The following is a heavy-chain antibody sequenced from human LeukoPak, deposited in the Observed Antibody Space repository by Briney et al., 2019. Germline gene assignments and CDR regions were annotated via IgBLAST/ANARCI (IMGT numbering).Heavy chain of an antibody. D-gene: IGHD3-10*01. CDR1: GFTFSSYA. V-gene: IGHV3-30*04. CDR2: ISYDGSNK. J-gene: IGHJ6*03. CDR3: ARVTVDVTTMVRGVIAKGYYYYMDV. Sequence: GGSLRLSCAASGFTFSSYAMHWVRPAPGKGLEWVAVISYDGSNKYYADSVKGRFTISRDNSKNTLYLQMNSLRAEDTAVYYCARVTVDVTTMVRGVIAKGYYYYMDVWGKGTTVTISS.